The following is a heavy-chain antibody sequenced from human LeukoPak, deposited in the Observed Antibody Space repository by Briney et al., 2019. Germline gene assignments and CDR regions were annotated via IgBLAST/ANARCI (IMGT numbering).Heavy chain of an antibody. J-gene: IGHJ4*02. D-gene: IGHD3-16*01. Sequence: SETLSLTCTVSGGSISSGGYYWSWIRQHPGTGLEWIGYIYYSGSTYYNPSLKSRVTISVDTSKNQFSLKLSSVTAADTAVYYCARAQRPLGDFGYWGQGTLVTASS. CDR2: IYYSGST. V-gene: IGHV4-31*03. CDR1: GGSISSGGYY. CDR3: ARAQRPLGDFGY.